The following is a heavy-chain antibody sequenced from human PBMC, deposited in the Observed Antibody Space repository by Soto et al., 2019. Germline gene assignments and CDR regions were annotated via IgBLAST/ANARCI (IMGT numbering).Heavy chain of an antibody. CDR2: ISSSSSYT. V-gene: IGHV3-11*06. CDR1: GFTFSDYY. Sequence: QVQLVESGGGLVKPGGSLRLSCAASGFTFSDYYMSWIRQAPGKGLEWVSYISSSSSYTNYADSVKGRFTISRDNAKNSLYLQMNSLRAGDTAVYYCARDGSSGYVDYWGQGTLVTVSS. CDR3: ARDGSSGYVDY. J-gene: IGHJ4*02. D-gene: IGHD3-22*01.